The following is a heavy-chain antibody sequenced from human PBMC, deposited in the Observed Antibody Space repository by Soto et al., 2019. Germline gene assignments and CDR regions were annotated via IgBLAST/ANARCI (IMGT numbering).Heavy chain of an antibody. D-gene: IGHD6-19*01. CDR2: ISGSGGST. V-gene: IGHV3-23*01. J-gene: IGHJ4*02. CDR1: AFTFSSYA. CDR3: AKDRYSRGYPFAY. Sequence: GGSLRLPCAASAFTFSSYAMSWVRQAPGNGLDWVSAISGSGGSTYYADSVKGRFTISRDNSKNTLYLQMNSLRAEDTAVYYCAKDRYSRGYPFAYWGQGTLVTVSS.